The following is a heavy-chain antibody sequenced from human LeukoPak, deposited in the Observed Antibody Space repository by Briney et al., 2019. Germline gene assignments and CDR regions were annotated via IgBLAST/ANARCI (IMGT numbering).Heavy chain of an antibody. Sequence: SETLSLTCTVSGGSISSSSYYWGWIRQPPGKGLEWIGSIYHSGSTYYNPSLKSRVTISVDTSKNQFSLKLSSVTAADTAVYYCASQVPIAAAGTNSFDYWGQGTLVTVSS. V-gene: IGHV4-39*01. CDR1: GGSISSSSYY. CDR3: ASQVPIAAAGTNSFDY. J-gene: IGHJ4*02. CDR2: IYHSGST. D-gene: IGHD6-13*01.